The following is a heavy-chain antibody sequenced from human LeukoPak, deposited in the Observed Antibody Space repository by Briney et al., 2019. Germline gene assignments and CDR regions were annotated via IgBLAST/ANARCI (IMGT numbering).Heavy chain of an antibody. CDR3: ATRVVAAHYYDSSGYYYGY. V-gene: IGHV3-73*01. J-gene: IGHJ4*02. Sequence: PGGSLRLSCAASGFTFSGSAMHWVRQASGKGLEWVGRIRSKANSYATAYAASVKGRFTISRDDSKNTAYLQMNSLKTEDTAVYYCATRVVAAHYYDSSGYYYGYWGQGTLVTVSS. CDR1: GFTFSGSA. D-gene: IGHD3-22*01. CDR2: IRSKANSYAT.